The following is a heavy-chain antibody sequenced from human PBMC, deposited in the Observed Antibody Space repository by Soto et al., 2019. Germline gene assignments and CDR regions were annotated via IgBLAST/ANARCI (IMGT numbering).Heavy chain of an antibody. CDR1: GLSLSTNGVG. J-gene: IGHJ4*02. CDR3: AKKEGGDYILGY. Sequence: QITLKESGPTLVKPTQTLTLTCTFSGLSLSTNGVGVGWIRQPPGKALEWLALIYWDDSKEYSAHLNSSHTITKDTSRNLGVHTKTNMQPVDTVTYYCAKKEGGDYILGYWGQGTLVTVSS. CDR2: IYWDDSK. D-gene: IGHD4-17*01. V-gene: IGHV2-5*02.